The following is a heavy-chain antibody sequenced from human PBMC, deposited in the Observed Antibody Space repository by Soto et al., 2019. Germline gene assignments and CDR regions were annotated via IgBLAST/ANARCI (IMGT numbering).Heavy chain of an antibody. CDR1: CGSASSGGYS. CDR2: IYHSGST. Sequence: KPSETLSLTCTVSCGSASSGGYSWSWIRQPPGKGLEWIGYIYHSGSTYYNPSLKSRVTISVDRSKNQFSLKLSSVNAADTAVYYCARTSYDYWFDPWGQGTLVTVSS. J-gene: IGHJ5*02. V-gene: IGHV4-30-2*01. CDR3: ARTSYDYWFDP. D-gene: IGHD5-12*01.